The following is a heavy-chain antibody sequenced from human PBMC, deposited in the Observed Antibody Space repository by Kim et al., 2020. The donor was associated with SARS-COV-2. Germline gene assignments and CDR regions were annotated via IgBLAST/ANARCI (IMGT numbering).Heavy chain of an antibody. V-gene: IGHV1-18*01. J-gene: IGHJ5*02. Sequence: KLQGRVTMTTDTSTSTAYMELRSLRSDDTAVYYCARVLGIFGVVHNWFDPWGQGTLVTVSS. D-gene: IGHD3-3*01. CDR3: ARVLGIFGVVHNWFDP.